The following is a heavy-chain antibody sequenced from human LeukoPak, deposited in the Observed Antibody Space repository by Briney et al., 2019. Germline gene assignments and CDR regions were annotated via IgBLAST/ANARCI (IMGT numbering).Heavy chain of an antibody. CDR3: ARVNYDFWSSADY. D-gene: IGHD3-3*01. J-gene: IGHJ4*02. V-gene: IGHV4-59*11. Sequence: SETLSLTCYVSNGSISGHYWSWIRQPPGKGLEWIGYIYYSGSTNYNPSLQSRVTTSVDTSKNQFSLKLASVTAADSAMYYCARVNYDFWSSADYWGQGTLVTVSS. CDR1: NGSISGHY. CDR2: IYYSGST.